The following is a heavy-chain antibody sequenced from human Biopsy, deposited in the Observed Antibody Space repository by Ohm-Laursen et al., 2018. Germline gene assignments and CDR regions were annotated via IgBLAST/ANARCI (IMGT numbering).Heavy chain of an antibody. J-gene: IGHJ6*02. D-gene: IGHD4-11*01. CDR2: IYYSVMT. V-gene: IGHV4-59*01. Sequence: GTLSLTCTVSGGPIDSYYWSWIRQPLGKGLEWIGHIYYSVMTNYNPSLQSRVSISVDTSRNQVSLTLSSVTAADTAVYYCARDSGILNYGNFKYYHYYGMDVWGQGTKVTVSS. CDR3: ARDSGILNYGNFKYYHYYGMDV. CDR1: GGPIDSYY.